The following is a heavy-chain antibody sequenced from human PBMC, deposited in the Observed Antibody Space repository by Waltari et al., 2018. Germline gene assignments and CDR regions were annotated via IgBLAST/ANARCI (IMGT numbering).Heavy chain of an antibody. D-gene: IGHD3-10*01. V-gene: IGHV4-61*02. J-gene: IGHJ3*02. CDR3: ARDPPQLADAFDI. CDR2: IYTSGRT. Sequence: QVQLQESGPGLVKPSETLSLTCSVSGGSISSGSYYWTWIRQPAGKGLEWIGRIYTSGRTNYNPPLRSRLTIAVDTSNNQFSLKLSSVTAADTAVYYCARDPPQLADAFDIWGQGTMVTVSS. CDR1: GGSISSGSYY.